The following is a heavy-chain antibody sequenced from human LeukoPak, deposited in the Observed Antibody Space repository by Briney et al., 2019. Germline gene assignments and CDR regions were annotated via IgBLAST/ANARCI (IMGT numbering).Heavy chain of an antibody. J-gene: IGHJ4*02. V-gene: IGHV3-23*01. Sequence: GGSLRLSCAASGFTFSSYAMSWVRQAPGKGLEWVSAISGSSGRTYYADSVKGRFTISRDNSKDTLFLQMDSLRAEDTAVYYCAKIRSEVVVAATNYWGQGTLVSVSS. CDR3: AKIRSEVVVAATNY. CDR1: GFTFSSYA. CDR2: ISGSSGRT. D-gene: IGHD2-15*01.